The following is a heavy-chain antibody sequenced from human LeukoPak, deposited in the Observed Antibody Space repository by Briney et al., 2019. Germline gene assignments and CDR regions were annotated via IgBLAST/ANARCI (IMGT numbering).Heavy chain of an antibody. CDR1: GLTFSSYA. CDR3: ARRPAADYYYGMDV. V-gene: IGHV3-30-3*01. CDR2: ISYDGSNK. Sequence: GGSLRLSCAASGLTFSSYAMHWVRQAPGKGLEWVAVISYDGSNKYYADSVKGRFTTSRDNSKNTLYLQMNSLRAEDTAVYYCARRPAADYYYGMDVWGQGTTVTVSS. D-gene: IGHD2-2*01. J-gene: IGHJ6*02.